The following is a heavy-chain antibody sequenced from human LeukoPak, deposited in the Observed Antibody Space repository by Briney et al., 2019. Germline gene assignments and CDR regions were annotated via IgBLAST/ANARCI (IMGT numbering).Heavy chain of an antibody. CDR3: ARGMFYGSGSYYHDY. D-gene: IGHD3-10*01. CDR1: GFSLSTSGMC. CDR2: IDWDDDK. J-gene: IGHJ4*02. Sequence: SGPALVKPTQTLTLTCTFSGFSLSTSGMCVSWIRQPPGKALEWLARIDWDDDKYYSTSLKTRLTISKDTSKNQVVLTMTNMDPVDTATYYCARGMFYGSGSYYHDYWGQGTLVTVSS. V-gene: IGHV2-70*11.